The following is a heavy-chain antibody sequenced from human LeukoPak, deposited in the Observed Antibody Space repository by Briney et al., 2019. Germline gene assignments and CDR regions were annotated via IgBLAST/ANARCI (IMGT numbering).Heavy chain of an antibody. J-gene: IGHJ4*02. CDR1: GFTFSSYW. Sequence: GGSLRLSCAASGFTFSSYWMSCVRQAPGKGLEWVANIKQDGSEKYYVDSVKGRFTISRDNAKNSLYLQMNSLRAEDTAVYYCARDSTRTYYDILTGYYPTFSGFAEDYWGQGTLVTVSS. CDR3: ARDSTRTYYDILTGYYPTFSGFAEDY. D-gene: IGHD3-9*01. V-gene: IGHV3-7*01. CDR2: IKQDGSEK.